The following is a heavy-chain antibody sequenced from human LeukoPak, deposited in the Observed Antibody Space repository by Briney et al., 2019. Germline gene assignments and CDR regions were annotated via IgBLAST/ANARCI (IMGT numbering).Heavy chain of an antibody. CDR3: ARRPRDSSGYYLGAFHA. CDR2: IGASGADT. CDR1: RFTFGSYA. D-gene: IGHD3-22*01. J-gene: IGHJ3*01. V-gene: IGHV3-23*01. Sequence: GGSLRLSCEASRFTFGSYAMTWVRQAPGKGLDWVSVIGASGADTYYADSVKGRFTIPRDNAKNTLYLHMRSLRVEDTAVYFCARRPRDSSGYYLGAFHAWGQGTTVTVSS.